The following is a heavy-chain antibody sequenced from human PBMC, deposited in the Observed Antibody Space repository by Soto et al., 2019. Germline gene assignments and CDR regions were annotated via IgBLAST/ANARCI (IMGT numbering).Heavy chain of an antibody. CDR3: AKENSGYCYGSDY. CDR2: ISYDGSNK. D-gene: IGHD5-18*01. J-gene: IGHJ4*01. CDR1: GFTFSSYG. V-gene: IGHV3-30*18. Sequence: QVQLVESGGGVVQPGRSLRLSCAASGFTFSSYGRHWVRQAPGKGLEWVAVISYDGSNKYYADSVKGRFTISRDNSKNTLYLQMISLSAEDTAVYDCAKENSGYCYGSDYWGHGTLVTVSS.